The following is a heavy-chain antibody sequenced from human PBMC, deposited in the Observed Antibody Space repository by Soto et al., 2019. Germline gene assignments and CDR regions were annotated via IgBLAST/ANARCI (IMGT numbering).Heavy chain of an antibody. V-gene: IGHV3-30*18. CDR3: AKEEGVFGYSYGYPNY. CDR2: ISYDGSNK. J-gene: IGHJ4*02. Sequence: SLRLSCAATGFTFSRYGMHWGRQAPGKGLEWVAVISYDGSNKYYADSVKGRFTISRDNSKNTLYLQMNSLRAEDTAVYYCAKEEGVFGYSYGYPNYWGQGTLVTVSS. CDR1: GFTFSRYG. D-gene: IGHD5-18*01.